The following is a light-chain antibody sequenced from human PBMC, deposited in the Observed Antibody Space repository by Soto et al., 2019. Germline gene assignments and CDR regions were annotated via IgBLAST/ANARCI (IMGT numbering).Light chain of an antibody. CDR1: SSDVGAYDY. CDR2: EVS. Sequence: QSALTQPPSASGSPGQSVTISCTGTSSDVGAYDYVSWYQQHPGKAPKLMIYEVSQRPSGVPDRFSGSKSGNTASLTISGLQAEDEGDYYCSSYTSSSTYVFGTGTKVTVL. CDR3: SSYTSSSTYV. J-gene: IGLJ1*01. V-gene: IGLV2-8*01.